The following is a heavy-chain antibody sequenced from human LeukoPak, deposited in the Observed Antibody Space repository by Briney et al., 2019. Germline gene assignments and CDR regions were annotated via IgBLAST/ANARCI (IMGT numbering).Heavy chain of an antibody. CDR3: TPHRDGSYPFDY. D-gene: IGHD1-26*01. V-gene: IGHV3-48*02. CDR2: ISSSSSTI. CDR1: GFTFSSYS. J-gene: IGHJ4*02. Sequence: GGSLRLSCAASGFTFSSYSMNWVRQAPGKGLEWVSYISSSSSTIYYADSVKGRFTISRDSAMNSLYLQMSSLRDDDTAVYYCTPHRDGSYPFDYWGQGTLVTVSS.